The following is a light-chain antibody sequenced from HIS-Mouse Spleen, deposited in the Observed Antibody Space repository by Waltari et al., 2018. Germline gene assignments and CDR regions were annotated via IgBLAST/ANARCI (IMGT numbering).Light chain of an antibody. V-gene: IGKV1-9*01. Sequence: DIQLTQSPSFLSASVGDRVTITCRASQGISSYLAWYQQKPGKAPKLLIYAASTLQSWVPSRFSGSGSGTEFTITISSLQPEDFATYYCQQLNSYPPTFGQGTKVEIK. CDR3: QQLNSYPPT. CDR1: QGISSY. CDR2: AAS. J-gene: IGKJ1*01.